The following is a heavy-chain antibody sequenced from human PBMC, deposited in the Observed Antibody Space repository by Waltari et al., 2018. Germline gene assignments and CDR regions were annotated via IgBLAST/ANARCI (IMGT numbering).Heavy chain of an antibody. J-gene: IGHJ5*02. Sequence: QVQLVQSGAEVKKPGSSVKVSCKASGGTFSSSAIGWVRQAPGQGLEWMGGIIPIFGTANYAQKFQGRVTITADESTSTAYMELSSLRSEDTAVYYCARYRIAAAGTWWDWFDPWGQGTLVTVSS. CDR2: IIPIFGTA. D-gene: IGHD6-13*01. CDR3: ARYRIAAAGTWWDWFDP. CDR1: GGTFSSSA. V-gene: IGHV1-69*01.